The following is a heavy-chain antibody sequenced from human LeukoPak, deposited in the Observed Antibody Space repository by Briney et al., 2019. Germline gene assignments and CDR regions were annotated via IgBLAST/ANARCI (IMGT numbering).Heavy chain of an antibody. J-gene: IGHJ6*03. CDR1: GFTFSSYA. CDR2: IGGSGGST. V-gene: IGHV3-23*01. D-gene: IGHD3-10*01. Sequence: PGGSLRLSCAASGFTFSSYAMTWVRQAPGKELEWVSTIGGSGGSTYYADSVKGRFTISRDSSKDTLYLQMNSLRAEDTALYYCARDLGFIYYMDVWGKGTTVTVSS. CDR3: ARDLGFIYYMDV.